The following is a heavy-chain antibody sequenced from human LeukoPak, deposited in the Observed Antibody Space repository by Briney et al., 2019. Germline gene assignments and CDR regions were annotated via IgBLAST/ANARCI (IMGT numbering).Heavy chain of an antibody. D-gene: IGHD5-18*01. CDR1: GYTFTSYG. Sequence: ASVKVSCKASGYTFTSYGISWVRQAPGQGLEWMGWISAYNGNTNYAQKLQGRVTMTTDTSTSTAYMELRSLRSDDTAVYYCATRVRGDTAMVPNDYWGQGTLVTVSS. CDR2: ISAYNGNT. J-gene: IGHJ4*02. V-gene: IGHV1-18*01. CDR3: ATRVRGDTAMVPNDY.